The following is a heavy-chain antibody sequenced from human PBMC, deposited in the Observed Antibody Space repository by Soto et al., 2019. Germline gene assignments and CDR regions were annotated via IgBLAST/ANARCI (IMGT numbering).Heavy chain of an antibody. D-gene: IGHD3-3*01. J-gene: IGHJ5*01. CDR3: ATRVSISGVVISWFDP. V-gene: IGHV1-69*01. CDR1: GGTFSSYS. Sequence: QVQLVQSGAEVKEPGSSVKVSCKASGGTFSSYSISWVRQAPVQGLEWMGGIIPILGTVQYAQMFQGRLTITADEYPSTGYMELGRLQSEDTAVYYCATRVSISGVVISWFDPWGRRTLVTVSS. CDR2: IIPILGTV.